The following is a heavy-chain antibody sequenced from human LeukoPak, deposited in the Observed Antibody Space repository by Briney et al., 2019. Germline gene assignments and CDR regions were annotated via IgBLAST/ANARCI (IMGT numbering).Heavy chain of an antibody. V-gene: IGHV3-74*01. CDR1: GFTFSRYW. D-gene: IGHD3-3*01. CDR3: GTSRWSGVVDS. Sequence: GGSLRLSCAASGFTFSRYWMHWVRQVPGKGLAWLSRIDRDGLREDYADSVRGRFTISRHNAKSTTYLQMNSLRAEDTAVYYCGTSRWSGVVDSWGQGTLVTVSS. J-gene: IGHJ5*01. CDR2: IDRDGLRE.